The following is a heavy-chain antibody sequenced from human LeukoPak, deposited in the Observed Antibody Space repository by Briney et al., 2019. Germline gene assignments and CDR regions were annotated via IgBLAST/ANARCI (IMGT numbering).Heavy chain of an antibody. CDR2: MNSNSGNT. J-gene: IGHJ3*02. CDR3: AIWWTTYYYGSGSDAFDI. V-gene: IGHV1-8*03. Sequence: ASVKVSCKASGYTFTSYDINWVRQATGQGLEWMGWMNSNSGNTGYAQKFQRRVTITRNTSISTAYMELSRLRSEDTAVYYCAIWWTTYYYGSGSDAFDIWGQGTMVTVSS. CDR1: GYTFTSYD. D-gene: IGHD3-10*01.